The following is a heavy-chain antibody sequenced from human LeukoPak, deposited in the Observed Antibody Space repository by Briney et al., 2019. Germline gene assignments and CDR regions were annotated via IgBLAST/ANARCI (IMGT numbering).Heavy chain of an antibody. J-gene: IGHJ3*02. CDR3: AREVMAKRRAFDI. V-gene: IGHV3-53*04. CDR2: IYSDDRT. CDR1: GFTFSIYW. D-gene: IGHD2-8*01. Sequence: PGGSLRLSCAASGFTFSIYWVHWVRQAPGKGLEWVSVIYSDDRTYYADSVKGRFTISRHTSKKTLYLQMNSLRAEDTAVYYCAREVMAKRRAFDIWGQGTVVTVSS.